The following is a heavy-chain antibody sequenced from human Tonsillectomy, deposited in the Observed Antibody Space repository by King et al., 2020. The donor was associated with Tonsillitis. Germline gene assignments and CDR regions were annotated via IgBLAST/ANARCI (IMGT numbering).Heavy chain of an antibody. Sequence: VQPVESGGDLIQPGGSLRLSCAASGFTFSHYVMSWVRQAPGKGLEWVSAISGSGGSTYYADSVKGRFTISRDNSKNTLYLEMNSLRAEDTAVYYCAKDYASSWGYYYYYYGMDVWGQGTTVTVSS. D-gene: IGHD6-13*01. CDR3: AKDYASSWGYYYYYYGMDV. V-gene: IGHV3-23*04. CDR2: ISGSGGST. J-gene: IGHJ6*02. CDR1: GFTFSHYV.